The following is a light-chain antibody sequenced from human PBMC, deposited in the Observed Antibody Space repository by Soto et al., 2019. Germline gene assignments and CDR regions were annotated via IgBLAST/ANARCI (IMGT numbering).Light chain of an antibody. V-gene: IGKV3-11*01. CDR3: PQRSIWPAGIT. Sequence: EIVLTQSPATLSLSPGERATLSCRASQTFSSHLAWYQQKPGQAPRLLIYDASKRATGIPARFSGRGSATDFTLTIGSLSPEDFAVYYCPQRSIWPAGITLGPGTRLEIK. CDR2: DAS. CDR1: QTFSSH. J-gene: IGKJ5*01.